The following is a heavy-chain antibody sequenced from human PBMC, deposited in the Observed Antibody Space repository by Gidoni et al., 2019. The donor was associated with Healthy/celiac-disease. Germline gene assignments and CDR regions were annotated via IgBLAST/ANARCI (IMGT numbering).Heavy chain of an antibody. CDR1: GVTFSSYW. J-gene: IGHJ4*02. CDR3: ARDATKSDVVDY. Sequence: EVQLVESGVGLVQPGGSLRPSWAAAGVTFSSYWMSWVRQAPGKGLEWVANIKQDGSEKYYVDSVKGRCTISRDNAKNSLYLQMNSLRAEDTAVYYCARDATKSDVVDYWGQGTLVTVSS. V-gene: IGHV3-7*01. D-gene: IGHD1-1*01. CDR2: IKQDGSEK.